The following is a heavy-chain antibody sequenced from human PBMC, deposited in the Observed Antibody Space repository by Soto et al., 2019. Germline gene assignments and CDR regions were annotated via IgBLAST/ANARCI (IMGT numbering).Heavy chain of an antibody. D-gene: IGHD3-3*01. CDR3: ASGYYDFWSGYFTPPDY. J-gene: IGHJ4*02. CDR2: ISAYNGNT. CDR1: GYTFTSYG. V-gene: IGHV1-18*01. Sequence: RASVKVSCKASGYTFTSYGISWVRQAPGQGLEWMGWISAYNGNTNYAQKLQGRVTMTTDTSTSTAYMELRSLRSDDTAVYYYASGYYDFWSGYFTPPDYWGQGTLVTVSS.